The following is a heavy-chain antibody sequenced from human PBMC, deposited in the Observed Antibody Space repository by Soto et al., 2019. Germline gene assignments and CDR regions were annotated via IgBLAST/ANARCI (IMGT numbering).Heavy chain of an antibody. CDR1: GFSFSSYA. CDR2: ISARGGSL. CDR3: AKGSNEDSAWVDN. Sequence: EVQLLESGGGLVQPGGSLRLSCAASGFSFSSYAMVWVRQAPGKGLEWVSVISARGGSLYFADSVKGRFTISRDNSKNVLSLEMSSLITENTATYFCAKGSNEDSAWVDNWGHGTLVVVSS. D-gene: IGHD1-26*01. J-gene: IGHJ4*01. V-gene: IGHV3-23*01.